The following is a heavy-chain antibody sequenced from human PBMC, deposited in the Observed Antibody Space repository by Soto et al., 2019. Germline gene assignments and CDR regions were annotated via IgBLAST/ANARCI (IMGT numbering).Heavy chain of an antibody. D-gene: IGHD6-13*01. CDR3: ARGAIAEAVDY. V-gene: IGHV1-3*01. CDR2: INVGNGNT. Sequence: GASVKVSCKASGYTFTNYAMHWVRQAPGQRLEWMGWINVGNGNTKYSQKFQGRVTITADKSTSTAYMELSSLRSEDTAVYYCARGAIAEAVDYWGQGTLVTVSS. J-gene: IGHJ4*02. CDR1: GYTFTNYA.